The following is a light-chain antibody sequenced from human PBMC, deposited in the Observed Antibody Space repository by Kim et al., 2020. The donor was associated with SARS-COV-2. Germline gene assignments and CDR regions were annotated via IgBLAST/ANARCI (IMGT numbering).Light chain of an antibody. J-gene: IGLJ3*02. CDR1: SGHSSYA. V-gene: IGLV4-69*01. CDR3: QTWGTGINWV. Sequence: SVKLTCPLSSGHSSYAIAWHQQQPEKGPRYLMKLNSDGSHSKGDGIPDRFSGSSSGAERYLTISSLQSEDEADYYCQTWGTGINWVFGGGTQLTVL. CDR2: LNSDGSH.